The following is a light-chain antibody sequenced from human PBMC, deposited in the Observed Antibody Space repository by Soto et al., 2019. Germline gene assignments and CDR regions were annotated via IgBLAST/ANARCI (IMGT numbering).Light chain of an antibody. CDR3: QRYSDYQYI. CDR1: QSITPW. V-gene: IGKV1-5*03. Sequence: DIQMTQSPSTLSASVGDRVTITCRASQSITPWLAWYQQKPGKAPKLLIYKATNLQSGVPSRFSGSGSGTEFSLTISSLQPDDFATYYCQRYSDYQYIFGQGTKLEIK. J-gene: IGKJ2*01. CDR2: KAT.